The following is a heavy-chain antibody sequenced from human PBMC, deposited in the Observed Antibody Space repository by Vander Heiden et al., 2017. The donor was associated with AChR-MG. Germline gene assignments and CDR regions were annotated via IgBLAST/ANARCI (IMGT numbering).Heavy chain of an antibody. J-gene: IGHJ6*03. Sequence: QVQLQESGPGLVKPSQTLSLTCTVSGGSISSGDYYWSWIRQPPGKGLEWIGYIYYSGSTYYNPSLKSRVTISVDTSKNQFSLKLSSVTAADTAVYYCARVIITMVRGVIDFDYYYYMDVWGKGTTVTVSS. V-gene: IGHV4-30-4*01. CDR1: GGSISSGDYY. CDR3: ARVIITMVRGVIDFDYYYYMDV. D-gene: IGHD3-10*01. CDR2: IYYSGST.